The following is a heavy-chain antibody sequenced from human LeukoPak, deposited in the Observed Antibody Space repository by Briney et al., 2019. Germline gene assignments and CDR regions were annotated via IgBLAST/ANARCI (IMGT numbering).Heavy chain of an antibody. CDR2: ISGSGGST. V-gene: IGHV3-23*01. Sequence: PGGSLRLSCVASGFTFSSYAVTWVRQAPGKGLEWVSAISGSGGSTYYADSVKGRSTISRDNSKNTLYLQMNSLRAEDTAVYSCAKTKGYPYYFDYWGQGILVTVSS. CDR3: AKTKGYPYYFDY. J-gene: IGHJ4*02. CDR1: GFTFSSYA. D-gene: IGHD6-13*01.